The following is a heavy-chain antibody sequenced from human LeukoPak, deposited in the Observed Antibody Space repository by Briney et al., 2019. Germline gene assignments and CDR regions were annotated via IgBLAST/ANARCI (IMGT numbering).Heavy chain of an antibody. V-gene: IGHV3-33*01. CDR2: IWYDGSNK. Sequence: GRSLRLSCAASGFTFSSYGMHWVRQAPGKGLEWAAVIWYDGSNKYYADSVKGRFTISRDNSKNTLYLQMNSLRAEDTAVYYCARGSYYGMDVWGKGTTVTVSS. CDR3: ARGSYYGMDV. CDR1: GFTFSSYG. J-gene: IGHJ6*04.